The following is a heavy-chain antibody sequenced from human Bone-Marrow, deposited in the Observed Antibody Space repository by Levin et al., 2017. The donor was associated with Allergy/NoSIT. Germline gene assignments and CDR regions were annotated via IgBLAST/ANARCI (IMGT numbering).Heavy chain of an antibody. D-gene: IGHD1-1*01. Sequence: GESLKISCAASGFTFSSYSMNWVRQAPGKGLEWVSSISSSSSYIYYADSVKGRFTISRDNAKNSLYLQMNSLRAEDTAVYYCARSRTTASQYLDYWGQGTLVTVSS. CDR3: ARSRTTASQYLDY. V-gene: IGHV3-21*01. CDR2: ISSSSSYI. J-gene: IGHJ4*02. CDR1: GFTFSSYS.